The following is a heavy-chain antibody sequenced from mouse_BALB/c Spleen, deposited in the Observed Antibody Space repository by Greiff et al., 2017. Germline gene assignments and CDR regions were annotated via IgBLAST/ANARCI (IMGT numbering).Heavy chain of an antibody. D-gene: IGHD2-14*01. Sequence: DVQLQESGAELVKPGASVKLSCTASGFNIKDTYMHWVKQRPEQGLEWIGRIDPANGNTKYDPKFQGKATITADTSSNTAYLQLSSLTSEDTAVYYCARGEVRRGSPFAYWGQGTLVTVSA. CDR2: IDPANGNT. V-gene: IGHV14-3*02. CDR3: ARGEVRRGSPFAY. J-gene: IGHJ3*01. CDR1: GFNIKDTY.